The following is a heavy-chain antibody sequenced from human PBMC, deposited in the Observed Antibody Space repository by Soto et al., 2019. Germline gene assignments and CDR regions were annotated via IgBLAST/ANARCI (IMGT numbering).Heavy chain of an antibody. V-gene: IGHV4-30-2*01. CDR2: IYHSGST. Sequence: QLQLQASASGLVKPSQTLSLTCAVSGGSISSGGYSWTWIRQPPGKGLEWIGYIYHSGSTYYNPSLQGRVTISVDRSKNQSSLTLNSVTAADTAVYYCARGPDVWGQGTTVTISS. CDR3: ARGPDV. CDR1: GGSISSGGYS. J-gene: IGHJ6*01.